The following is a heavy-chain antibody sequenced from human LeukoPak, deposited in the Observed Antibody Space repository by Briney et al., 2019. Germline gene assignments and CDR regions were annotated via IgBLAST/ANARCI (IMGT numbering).Heavy chain of an antibody. CDR2: IRDSGSST. CDR3: AKYGPQDSGSSHFDY. J-gene: IGHJ4*02. Sequence: GGSLRLSCAASGFTFSSYAMSWVRQAPGKGLGWVSAIRDSGSSTHYADSVKGRFTTSRDNSKNTLFLQMNSLRAEDTAIYYCAKYGPQDSGSSHFDYWGQGALVTVSS. V-gene: IGHV3-23*01. D-gene: IGHD1-26*01. CDR1: GFTFSSYA.